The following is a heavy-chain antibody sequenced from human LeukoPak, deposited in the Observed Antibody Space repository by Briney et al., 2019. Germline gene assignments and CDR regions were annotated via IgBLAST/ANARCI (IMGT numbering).Heavy chain of an antibody. Sequence: GRSLRLSCAVPAFTLSTYWMHWVRQAPGPGLVWVSRLNSDGIRTRYGASVQGRFAISRANARHTLCLQMNSLRAEYTAVYYCARESGLYCSSPSCFRLGLGYWGQGTLVSVSS. J-gene: IGHJ4*02. V-gene: IGHV3-74*01. CDR3: ARESGLYCSSPSCFRLGLGY. CDR1: AFTLSTYW. CDR2: LNSDGIRT. D-gene: IGHD2-2*01.